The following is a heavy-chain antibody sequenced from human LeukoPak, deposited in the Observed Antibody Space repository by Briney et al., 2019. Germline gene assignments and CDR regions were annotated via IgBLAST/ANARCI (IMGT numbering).Heavy chain of an antibody. V-gene: IGHV1-69*04. D-gene: IGHD2-15*01. Sequence: GASVKVSCKASGGSFSIYAFSWGRQAPGQGLEWVGRIIPILGIANYAQNFKGRVTITADKSTSTAYMELSSLRSEDTAVYYCARSSYCSGGSCYYFDYWGQGTLVTVSS. J-gene: IGHJ4*02. CDR1: GGSFSIYA. CDR3: ARSSYCSGGSCYYFDY. CDR2: IIPILGIA.